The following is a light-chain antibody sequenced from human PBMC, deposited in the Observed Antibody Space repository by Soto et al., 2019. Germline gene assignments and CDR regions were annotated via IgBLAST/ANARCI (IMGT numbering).Light chain of an antibody. Sequence: EIVLTQSPDTLSLSPGERATLSCRASQNIRTYLAWYQQKPGQSPRLLVYDAVNRAAGAPDRFSGSGSVTDFPLTISRLEPDASAGYVCQQRSDWPPLTFGGRTKVEIK. CDR2: DAV. J-gene: IGKJ4*01. CDR1: QNIRTY. V-gene: IGKV3-11*01. CDR3: QQRSDWPPLT.